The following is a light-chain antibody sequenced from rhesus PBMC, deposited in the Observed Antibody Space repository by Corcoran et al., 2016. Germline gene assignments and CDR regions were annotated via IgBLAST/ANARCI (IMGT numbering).Light chain of an antibody. J-gene: IGKJ4*01. CDR1: QAISKY. Sequence: DIQMTQSPSSLSASVGDTVTITCQASQAISKYLAWYQQKPGKAPNLLIYDTSPLQSGVPSRFSGSGSGTEFTLSISSLQPEDFATYYCQQHNSYPPTCGGGTKVDLK. CDR3: QQHNSYPPT. CDR2: DTS. V-gene: IGKV1-25*01.